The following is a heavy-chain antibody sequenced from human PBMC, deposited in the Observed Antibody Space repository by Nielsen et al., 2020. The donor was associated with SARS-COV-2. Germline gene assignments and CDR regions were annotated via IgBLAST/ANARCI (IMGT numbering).Heavy chain of an antibody. D-gene: IGHD2-15*01. Sequence: ASVKVSCKASGYTFTGYYIHWVRQAPGQGLEWMGWINPNSGGTNYAQKFQGWVTMTRDTSISTGYMELSRLRSDDMAVYYCARDFDATLDFWGQGTLVTVSS. CDR2: INPNSGGT. J-gene: IGHJ4*02. CDR3: ARDFDATLDF. V-gene: IGHV1-2*04. CDR1: GYTFTGYY.